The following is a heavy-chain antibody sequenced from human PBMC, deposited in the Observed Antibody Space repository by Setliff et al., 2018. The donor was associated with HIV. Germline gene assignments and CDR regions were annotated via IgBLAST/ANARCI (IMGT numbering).Heavy chain of an antibody. CDR2: INHNGST. D-gene: IGHD6-19*01. Sequence: SETLSLTCAVYGGSFSGYYWSWIRQPPGKGLEWIGEINHNGSTNCNPSFKSRVTISVDTSKNQFSLKLRSVTAADTAVYYCARGTERQWLTDYYYYGMDVWGQGTTVTVSS. CDR3: ARGTERQWLTDYYYYGMDV. V-gene: IGHV4-34*01. CDR1: GGSFSGYY. J-gene: IGHJ6*02.